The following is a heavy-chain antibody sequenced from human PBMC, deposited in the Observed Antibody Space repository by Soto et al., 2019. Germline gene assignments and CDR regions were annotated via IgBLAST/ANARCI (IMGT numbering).Heavy chain of an antibody. CDR3: ERNRIKWPYVQEKYPKYGRGV. V-gene: IGHV1-18*01. Sequence: QVQLVQSGAEVKKPGASLRVSCKASGYTFTSYGITWVRQSPGQGLEWVGWISPYDGDTHQGQTLQGRVTMTTDPPTRTAHMELRSLRSDDTAVYFCERNRIKWPYVQEKYPKYGRGVWGQGTTVTVSS. D-gene: IGHD2-2*01. CDR1: GYTFTSYG. CDR2: ISPYDGDT. J-gene: IGHJ6*02.